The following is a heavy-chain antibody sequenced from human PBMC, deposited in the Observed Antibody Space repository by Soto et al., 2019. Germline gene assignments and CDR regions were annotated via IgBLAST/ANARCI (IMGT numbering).Heavy chain of an antibody. CDR2: IIPIFGTA. J-gene: IGHJ6*02. CDR1: GGTFSSYA. Sequence: SVKVSCKASGGTFSSYAISWVRQAPGQGLEWMGGIIPIFGTANYAQKFQGRVTITADESTSTAYMELSSLRSEDTAVYYCTHCTRLLLDYYYGMDVWGQGTTVTVSS. CDR3: THCTRLLLDYYYGMDV. V-gene: IGHV1-69*13. D-gene: IGHD2-2*01.